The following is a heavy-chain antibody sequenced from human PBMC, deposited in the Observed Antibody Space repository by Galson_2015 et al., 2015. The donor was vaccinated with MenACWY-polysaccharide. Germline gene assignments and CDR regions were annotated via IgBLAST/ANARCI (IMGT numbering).Heavy chain of an antibody. J-gene: IGHJ4*02. Sequence: SETLSLTCAVYGGSFSGHYWSWIRQSPGRGLEWIGEIHHRTGTDYNASLKSRVTISEDTSKNQFSLHLKSVTAADTAVYFCARGREKKQLPFDYWGPGTLVTVSS. CDR1: GGSFSGHY. D-gene: IGHD6-19*01. CDR2: IHHRTGT. CDR3: ARGREKKQLPFDY. V-gene: IGHV4-34*01.